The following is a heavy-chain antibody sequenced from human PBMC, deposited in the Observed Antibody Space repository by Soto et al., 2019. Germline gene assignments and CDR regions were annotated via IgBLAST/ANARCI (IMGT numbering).Heavy chain of an antibody. CDR2: IYWDDDE. CDR1: GFSLSTSGVG. Sequence: QITLKESGPTLVKPTQTLTLTCTFSGFSLSTSGVGVGWIRQPPGKALEWLAVIYWDDDERYSPSLKSSLTITKETSKNQVVLTMTNVDPVDTATSYCAHGVGSGNSAYFQHWGQGTLVTVSS. CDR3: AHGVGSGNSAYFQH. D-gene: IGHD3-3*01. V-gene: IGHV2-5*02. J-gene: IGHJ1*01.